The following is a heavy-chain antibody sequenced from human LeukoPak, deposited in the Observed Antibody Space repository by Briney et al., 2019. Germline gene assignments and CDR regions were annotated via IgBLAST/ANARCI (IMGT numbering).Heavy chain of an antibody. Sequence: GGSLRLSCVASGFTLSNHCMYWVRQGPGRGLAHVSRIESDASRTTYADSVKGRFTISRDDAKNTMYLQMNSLRGEDTAVYYCVKGGHKLDIQTTHYYYGLDVWGQGTTVAVS. CDR2: IESDASRT. V-gene: IGHV3-74*03. J-gene: IGHJ6*02. D-gene: IGHD4-17*01. CDR1: GFTLSNHC. CDR3: VKGGHKLDIQTTHYYYGLDV.